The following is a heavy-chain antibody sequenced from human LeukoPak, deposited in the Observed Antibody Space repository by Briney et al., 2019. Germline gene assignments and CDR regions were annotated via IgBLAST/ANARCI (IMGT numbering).Heavy chain of an antibody. CDR2: IWYDGSNK. D-gene: IGHD1-1*01. V-gene: IGHV3-33*08. Sequence: TGGSLRLSCAASGFTFSSYGMHWVRQAPGKGLEWVAVIWYDGSNKYYADSVKGRFTISRDNSKNTLYLQMNSLRAEDTAVYYCARDQWNYYYYYGMDVWGQGTTVTVSS. J-gene: IGHJ6*02. CDR3: ARDQWNYYYYYGMDV. CDR1: GFTFSSYG.